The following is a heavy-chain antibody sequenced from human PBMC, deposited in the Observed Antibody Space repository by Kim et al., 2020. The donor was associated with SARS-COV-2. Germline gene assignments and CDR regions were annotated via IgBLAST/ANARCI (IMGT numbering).Heavy chain of an antibody. D-gene: IGHD5-12*01. CDR3: TTDRVATIRVGRFDP. J-gene: IGHJ5*02. V-gene: IGHV3-15*01. CDR2: IKSKTDGGTT. CDR1: GFTFSNAW. Sequence: GGSLRLSCAASGFTFSNAWMSWVRQAPGKGLEWVGRIKSKTDGGTTDYAAPVKGRFTISRDDSKNTLYLQMNSLKTEDTAVYYCTTDRVATIRVGRFDPWGQGTLVTVSS.